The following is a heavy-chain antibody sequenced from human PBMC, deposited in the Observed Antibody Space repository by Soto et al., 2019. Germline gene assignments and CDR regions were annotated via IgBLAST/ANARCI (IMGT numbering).Heavy chain of an antibody. CDR2: ISGSGGST. CDR1: GFTFSSYA. V-gene: IGHV3-23*01. J-gene: IGHJ4*02. CDR3: AKEGDDFWSGYSTSFDY. Sequence: TGGSLRLSCAASGFTFSSYAMSWVRQAPGKGLEWVSAISGSGGSTYYADSVKGRFTISRDNSKNTLYLQMNSLRAEDTAVYYCAKEGDDFWSGYSTSFDYWGQGTLVTVSS. D-gene: IGHD3-3*01.